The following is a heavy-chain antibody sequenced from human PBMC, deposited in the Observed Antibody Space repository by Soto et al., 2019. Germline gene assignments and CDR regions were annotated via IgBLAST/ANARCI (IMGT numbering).Heavy chain of an antibody. CDR2: ISGSGGST. CDR1: GFTFSSYA. D-gene: IGHD5-12*01. V-gene: IGHV3-23*01. J-gene: IGHJ4*02. Sequence: EVQLLESGGGLVQPGGSLRLSCAASGFTFSSYAMSWVRQAPGKGLEWVSAISGSGGSTYYADSVKGRFTISRDNYKNTRYLQMNSVRAEDTAVYYCAKSLANSGYDSLDYWGQGTLVTVSS. CDR3: AKSLANSGYDSLDY.